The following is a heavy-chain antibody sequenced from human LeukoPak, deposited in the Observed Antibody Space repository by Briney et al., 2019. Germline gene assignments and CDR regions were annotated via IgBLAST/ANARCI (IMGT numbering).Heavy chain of an antibody. V-gene: IGHV3-21*01. CDR3: ARSAYYYDSSGYYYRDAFDI. CDR1: GFTFSSYS. D-gene: IGHD3-22*01. CDR2: ISSSSSYI. J-gene: IGHJ3*02. Sequence: GGSLRLSCAASGFTFSSYSMNWVRQAPGKGLEWVSSISSSSSYIYYADSVKGRFTISRDNAKNSLYMQMNSLRAEDTAVYYCARSAYYYDSSGYYYRDAFDIWGQGTMVTVSS.